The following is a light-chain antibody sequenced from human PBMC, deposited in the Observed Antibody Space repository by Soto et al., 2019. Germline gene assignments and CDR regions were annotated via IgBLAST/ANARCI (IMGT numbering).Light chain of an antibody. CDR3: CSFTTTSTHV. J-gene: IGLJ1*01. V-gene: IGLV2-14*01. Sequence: QSALTQPASLSGSPGQSITISCTGTSSDIGAYDYVSWFQQHPGKAPKLMISEVNNRPSGVSNRFSGSKSGNTAYLTISGRQVEDEAEYLGCSFTTTSTHVFGTGTKLTVL. CDR2: EVN. CDR1: SSDIGAYDY.